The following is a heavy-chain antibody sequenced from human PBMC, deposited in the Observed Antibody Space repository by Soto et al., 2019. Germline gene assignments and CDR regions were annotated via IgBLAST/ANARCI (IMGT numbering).Heavy chain of an antibody. CDR2: INPNSGGT. CDR3: ARVGAAGIPGENYGMDV. Sequence: ASVKVSCKASGYTFTGYYMHWVRQAPGQGLEWMGWINPNSGGTNYAQKFQGWVTMTRDTSISTAYMELSRLRSDDTAVYYCARVGAAGIPGENYGMDVWGQGTTVTVSS. CDR1: GYTFTGYY. J-gene: IGHJ6*02. D-gene: IGHD6-13*01. V-gene: IGHV1-2*04.